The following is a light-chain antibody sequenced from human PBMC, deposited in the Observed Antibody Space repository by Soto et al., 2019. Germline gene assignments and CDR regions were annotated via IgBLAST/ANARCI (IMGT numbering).Light chain of an antibody. CDR3: RQYGSWLTT. Sequence: EVVVTRSPATMSLYTGKRVTXTCRASQSVHSSHLAWYEERPGRPRGLPIYGAWGWATDIPARSSGSGYGTVSTLTIRTLVPGDFAVCFCRQYGSWLTTFGQGPKLDLK. CDR1: QSVHSSH. CDR2: GAW. V-gene: IGKV3-20*01. J-gene: IGKJ1*01.